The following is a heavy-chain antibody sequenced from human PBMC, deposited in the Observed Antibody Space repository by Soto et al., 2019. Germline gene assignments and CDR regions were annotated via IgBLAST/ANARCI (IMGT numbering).Heavy chain of an antibody. D-gene: IGHD3-16*01. J-gene: IGHJ4*02. CDR3: TTIVPWGWNS. CDR1: GFSFSDTW. V-gene: IGHV3-15*07. Sequence: DVQLVESGGGLVKPGGSLRLSCAASGFSFSDTWMNWVRQAPGRGLEWVGRIKKRSDGGTTDYAAIVKGRFTISRDDSTNTLYLHMSSMKPEDTAIYYCTTIVPWGWNSWGQGTLVTVSS. CDR2: IKKRSDGGTT.